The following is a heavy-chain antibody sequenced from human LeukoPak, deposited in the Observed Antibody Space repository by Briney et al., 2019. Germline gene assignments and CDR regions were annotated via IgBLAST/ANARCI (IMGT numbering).Heavy chain of an antibody. Sequence: GGSLRLSCAASGFTVSNNYMSWVRQTPGKGLEWVSVIYVGGSAYYADSVKGRFTISGDSSKNTLYLQMNSLRAEDTAVYYCASHKGFWGQGTLVTVSS. CDR2: IYVGGSA. J-gene: IGHJ4*02. CDR1: GFTVSNNY. CDR3: ASHKGF. V-gene: IGHV3-53*01.